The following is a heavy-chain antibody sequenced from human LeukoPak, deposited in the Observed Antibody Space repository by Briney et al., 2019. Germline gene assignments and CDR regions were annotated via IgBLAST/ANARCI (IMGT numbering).Heavy chain of an antibody. CDR3: ATGAVADYNWFDP. CDR1: GYTLTELS. Sequence: ASVKVSCKVSGYTLTELSMHWVRQAPGKGLEWTGGFDPEDGETIYAQKFQGRVTMTEDTSTDTAYMELSSLRSEDTAMYYCATGAVADYNWFDPWGQGTLVTVSS. J-gene: IGHJ5*02. CDR2: FDPEDGET. V-gene: IGHV1-24*01. D-gene: IGHD6-19*01.